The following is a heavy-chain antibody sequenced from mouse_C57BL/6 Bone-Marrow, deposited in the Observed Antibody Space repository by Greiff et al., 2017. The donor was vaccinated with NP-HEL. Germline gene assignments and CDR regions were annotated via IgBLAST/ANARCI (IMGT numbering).Heavy chain of an antibody. Sequence: VQLHQPGAELVKPGASVKLSCKASGYTFTSYWMHWVKQRPGQGLEWIGMIHPNSGSTNYNEKFKSKATLTVDKSSSTAYMQLSSLTSEDSAVYYCDGSFWYFDVWGTGTTVTVSS. CDR3: DGSFWYFDV. J-gene: IGHJ1*03. CDR2: IHPNSGST. V-gene: IGHV1-64*01. CDR1: GYTFTSYW. D-gene: IGHD1-1*01.